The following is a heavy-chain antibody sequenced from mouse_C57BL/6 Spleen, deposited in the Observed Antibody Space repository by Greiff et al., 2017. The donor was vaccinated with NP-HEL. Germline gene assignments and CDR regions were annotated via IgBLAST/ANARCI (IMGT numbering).Heavy chain of an antibody. J-gene: IGHJ4*01. CDR3: ANYGSSYSYYAMDY. D-gene: IGHD1-1*01. CDR2: INHNNGGT. Sequence: EVQLQQSGPELVKPGASVKISCKASGYTFTDYYMNWVKQSHGKSLEWIGDINHNNGGTSYNQKFKGKATLTVDKSSSTAYMEIRSLTSEDSAVYYCANYGSSYSYYAMDYWGQGTSVTVSS. V-gene: IGHV1-26*01. CDR1: GYTFTDYY.